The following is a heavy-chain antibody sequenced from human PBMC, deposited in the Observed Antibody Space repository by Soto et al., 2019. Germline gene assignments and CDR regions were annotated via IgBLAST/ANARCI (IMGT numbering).Heavy chain of an antibody. CDR1: GFTFSAYA. CDR2: IHGGGGAT. CDR3: AKFEGHPLEYWYLDF. D-gene: IGHD1-1*01. V-gene: IGHV3-23*01. Sequence: EVPLLESGGGLVQPGGSLRLSCAASGFTFSAYAMGWVRQAPGKGLEWVSTIHGGGGATHYADSVKGRFTISRDDSKNTLYAQMNSPRAEDTAVYYCAKFEGHPLEYWYLDFWGRGTLVTVSS. J-gene: IGHJ2*01.